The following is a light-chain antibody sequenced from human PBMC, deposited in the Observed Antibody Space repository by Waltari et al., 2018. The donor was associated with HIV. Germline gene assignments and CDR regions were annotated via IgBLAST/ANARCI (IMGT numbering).Light chain of an antibody. V-gene: IGKV1-12*01. Sequence: DIQMTQSPSSVSASVGDRVTITARASQDMSNWLAWYQQKPGEAPQLLIYGASSLHSGVPSRFSGSGSGTDFTLTISSLQPEDFGKYYCQQARSVPLTFGQGTRLEIK. J-gene: IGKJ5*01. CDR3: QQARSVPLT. CDR1: QDMSNW. CDR2: GAS.